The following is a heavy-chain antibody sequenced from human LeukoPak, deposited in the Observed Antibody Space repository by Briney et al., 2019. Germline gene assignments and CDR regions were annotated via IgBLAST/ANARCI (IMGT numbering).Heavy chain of an antibody. V-gene: IGHV5-51*01. CDR2: IYPGDSDI. CDR1: GYSFTTYW. Sequence: REESLKISCKGSGYSFTTYWIAWVRQMPGKGLEWMGIIYPGDSDIRYSPSFQGQVTISADKSISTAYLQWSGLKASDTAMFYCARLQPPLLGYYFDNRGYLGAFDIWGQGTMVTVSS. CDR3: ARLQPPLLGYYFDNRGYLGAFDI. J-gene: IGHJ3*02. D-gene: IGHD3-22*01.